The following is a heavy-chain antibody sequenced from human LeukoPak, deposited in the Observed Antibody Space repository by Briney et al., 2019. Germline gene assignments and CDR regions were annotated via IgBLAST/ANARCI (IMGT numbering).Heavy chain of an antibody. J-gene: IGHJ4*02. Sequence: PGGSLRLSCAAPGFTFSSYGMHWVRQAPGKGLEWVAFIRYDGSNKYYADSVKGRFTISRDSSKNTLYLQMNSLRAEDTAVYYCARDHLSNTYYYDSSGSLGYWGQGTLVTVSS. V-gene: IGHV3-30*02. D-gene: IGHD3-22*01. CDR2: IRYDGSNK. CDR3: ARDHLSNTYYYDSSGSLGY. CDR1: GFTFSSYG.